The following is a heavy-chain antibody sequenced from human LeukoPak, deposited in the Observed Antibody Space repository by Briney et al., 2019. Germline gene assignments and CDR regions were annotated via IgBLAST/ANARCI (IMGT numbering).Heavy chain of an antibody. D-gene: IGHD2-2*01. CDR3: ARDGAMVDIVVVPDEYDAFDI. CDR2: IKQDGSEK. J-gene: IGHJ3*02. Sequence: GGSLRLSCAASGFTFSSYWMSWVRQAPGKGLEWVANIKQDGSEKYYVDSVKGRFTISRDNAKNSLYLQMNSLRAEDTAVYYCARDGAMVDIVVVPDEYDAFDIWGQGTMVTVSS. CDR1: GFTFSSYW. V-gene: IGHV3-7*01.